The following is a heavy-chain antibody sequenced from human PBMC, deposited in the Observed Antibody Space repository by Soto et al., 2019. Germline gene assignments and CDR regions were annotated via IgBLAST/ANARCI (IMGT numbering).Heavy chain of an antibody. D-gene: IGHD3-3*01. Sequence: SETLSLTCTVSGGSISSGDYYWSWIRQPPGKGLEWIGYIYYSGSTYYNPSLKSRVTISVDTSKNQFSLKLSSVTAADTAVYYCARLGAPVPHWFDPWGQGTLVTVSS. J-gene: IGHJ5*02. V-gene: IGHV4-30-4*01. CDR3: ARLGAPVPHWFDP. CDR1: GGSISSGDYY. CDR2: IYYSGST.